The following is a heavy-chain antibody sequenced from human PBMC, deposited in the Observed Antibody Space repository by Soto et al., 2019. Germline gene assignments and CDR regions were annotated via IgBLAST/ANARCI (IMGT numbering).Heavy chain of an antibody. D-gene: IGHD3-22*01. Sequence: QVQLQESGPGLVKPSQTLSLTCTVSGGSISSGDYYWSWIRQPPGKGLEWIGYIYYSGSTYYNPSLKRRVTISVDTSKNQFSLKLSSVTAADTAVYYCARDKPSYYDSSGYYPWGQGTLVTVSS. CDR1: GGSISSGDYY. V-gene: IGHV4-30-4*01. CDR2: IYYSGST. J-gene: IGHJ5*02. CDR3: ARDKPSYYDSSGYYP.